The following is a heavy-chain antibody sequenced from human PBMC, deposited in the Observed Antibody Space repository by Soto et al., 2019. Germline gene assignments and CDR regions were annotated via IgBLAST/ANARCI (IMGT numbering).Heavy chain of an antibody. CDR3: GRHDSSGWYGRYFDY. V-gene: IGHV4-59*08. Sequence: SETLSLTCNVSGASISSYYWSWIRQAPGKGLEWIGYIYYSGTTNYNPSLKSRVTISVDTSKNQFSLKLSSVTAADTAVYFCGRHDSSGWYGRYFDYWGQGILVTVS. D-gene: IGHD6-19*01. CDR1: GASISSYY. J-gene: IGHJ4*02. CDR2: IYYSGTT.